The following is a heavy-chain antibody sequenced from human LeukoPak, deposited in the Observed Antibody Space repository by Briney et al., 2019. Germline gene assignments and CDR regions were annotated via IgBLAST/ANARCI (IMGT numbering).Heavy chain of an antibody. Sequence: PGGSLRLSCAASRFTFSSYGMSWLRQAPGKGLEGFSSISGGGGSTYYADSVKGRFTISRDNSKATLYLQLNSLTAEDTAVYYCAKWFSSAFLYYFDYWGQGTLVTVSS. V-gene: IGHV3-23*01. CDR2: ISGGGGST. CDR1: RFTFSSYG. CDR3: AKWFSSAFLYYFDY. J-gene: IGHJ4*02. D-gene: IGHD3-22*01.